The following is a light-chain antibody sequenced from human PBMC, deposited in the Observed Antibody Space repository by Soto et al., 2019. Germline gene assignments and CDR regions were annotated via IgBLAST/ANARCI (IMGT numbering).Light chain of an antibody. V-gene: IGLV2-14*01. CDR2: GVS. J-gene: IGLJ1*01. CDR1: SSDVGGYNY. Sequence: QSVLTQPASVSGSPGQSITISCTGTSSDVGGYNYVSWYQQHPGKAPKLVIYGVSNRPSGVSNRFSGSKSGNTASLTISGLQAEDEADYYCTSYTGIITLDVFGTGTKVTVL. CDR3: TSYTGIITLDV.